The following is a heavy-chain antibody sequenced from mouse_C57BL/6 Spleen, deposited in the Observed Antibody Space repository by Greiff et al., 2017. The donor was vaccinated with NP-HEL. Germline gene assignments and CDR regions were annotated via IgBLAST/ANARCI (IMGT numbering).Heavy chain of an antibody. J-gene: IGHJ2*01. V-gene: IGHV1-52*01. D-gene: IGHD1-1*01. CDR2: INPSDSET. CDR1: GYTFTSYW. CDR3: ASEGTVVEGLSYGY. Sequence: QVQLHQPGAELVRPGSSVKLSCKASGYTFTSYWMHWVKQRPIQGLEWIGNINPSDSETHYNQKLKDKATLTVDKSSITSYMQISILTSEDSAVYFCASEGTVVEGLSYGYWGQGTTLTVSS.